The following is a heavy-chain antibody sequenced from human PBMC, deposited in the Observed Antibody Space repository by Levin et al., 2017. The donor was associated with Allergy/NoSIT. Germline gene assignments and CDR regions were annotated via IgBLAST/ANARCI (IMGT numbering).Heavy chain of an antibody. J-gene: IGHJ4*02. CDR3: AKDASAFGDYVFDN. Sequence: GGSLRLSCAASGFTFSHYGMHWVRQTPGKGLEWVAVISSDGTNEAYADSVKGRFTISRDNSKNTLYLQMNSLRAEDTAVFYCAKDASAFGDYVFDNWGQGTLVTVSS. CDR2: ISSDGTNE. V-gene: IGHV3-30*18. CDR1: GFTFSHYG. D-gene: IGHD4-17*01.